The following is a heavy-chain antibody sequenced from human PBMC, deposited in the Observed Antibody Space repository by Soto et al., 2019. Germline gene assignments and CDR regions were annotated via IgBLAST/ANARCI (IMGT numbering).Heavy chain of an antibody. V-gene: IGHV4-30-4*01. CDR2: FHSSGAT. Sequence: QVQLQESGPGLVKPSQTLSLTCTVSGGSISSADYYWSWIRQPPGKGLEWIGYFHSSGATYKDPSPXSXVXIXXATSKNQISLKLASVTAADTAVYYCASIWFGDFDYWGHGTLVTVSS. J-gene: IGHJ4*01. CDR3: ASIWFGDFDY. D-gene: IGHD3-10*01. CDR1: GGSISSADYY.